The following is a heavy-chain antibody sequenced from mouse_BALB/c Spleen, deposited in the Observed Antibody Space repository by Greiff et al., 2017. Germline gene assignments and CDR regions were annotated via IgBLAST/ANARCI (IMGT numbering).Heavy chain of an antibody. CDR1: GFTFSSFG. D-gene: IGHD1-1*01. CDR2: ISSGSSTI. V-gene: IGHV5-17*02. Sequence: EVKLMESGGGLVQPGGSRKLSCAASGFTFSSFGMHWVRQAPEKGLEWVAYISSGSSTIYYADTVKGRFTISRDNPKNTLFLQMTSLRSEDTAMYYCARLLPHYYAMDYWGQGTSGTVSS. CDR3: ARLLPHYYAMDY. J-gene: IGHJ4*01.